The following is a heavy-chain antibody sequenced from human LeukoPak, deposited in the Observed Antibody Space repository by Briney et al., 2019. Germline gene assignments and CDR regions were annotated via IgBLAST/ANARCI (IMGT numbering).Heavy chain of an antibody. J-gene: IGHJ4*02. V-gene: IGHV3-23*01. CDR2: ISGSGSNT. D-gene: IGHD2-2*01. CDR1: GFIFSNSA. CDR3: AKADCSDIGCYVKDY. Sequence: PGGSLRLSCAASGFIFSNSAMNWVRQVAEKGLRWVSAISGSGSNTLYADSVRGRFTISRDNSKNTLQLQMNSLRAEDTAVYYCAKADCSDIGCYVKDYWGQGTLVTVSS.